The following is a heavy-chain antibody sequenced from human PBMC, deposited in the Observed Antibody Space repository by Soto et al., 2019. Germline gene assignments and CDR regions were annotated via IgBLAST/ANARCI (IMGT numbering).Heavy chain of an antibody. CDR3: ARGWGYDSNDYYYAY. CDR1: GGTFSRHA. Sequence: VQLVQSGAEVRKPGSSVKVSCKASGGTFSRHAISWVRQAPGQGLEWMGGIIPIFGTANHAQKFQGRVTILADESTSTVYMELSSLRSEDTAMYYCARGWGYDSNDYYYAYWGQGTLVIVSS. J-gene: IGHJ4*02. CDR2: IIPIFGTA. D-gene: IGHD3-22*01. V-gene: IGHV1-69*01.